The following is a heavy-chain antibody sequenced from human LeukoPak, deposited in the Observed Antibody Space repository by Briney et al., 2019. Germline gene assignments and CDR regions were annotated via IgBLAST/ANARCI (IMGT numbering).Heavy chain of an antibody. V-gene: IGHV3-7*01. Sequence: GGSLRLSCAASGFTFTNYWMSWVRQAPGKGLEWVATMREDGSEEFYVESVKGRFTISRDNAKKSLYLQINSLRGEDTAVYHCERDPFDYWGQGTLATVSS. J-gene: IGHJ4*02. CDR1: GFTFTNYW. CDR3: ERDPFDY. CDR2: MREDGSEE.